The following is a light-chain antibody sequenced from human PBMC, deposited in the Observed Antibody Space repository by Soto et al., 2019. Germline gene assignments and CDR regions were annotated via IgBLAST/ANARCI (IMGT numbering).Light chain of an antibody. V-gene: IGLV2-14*03. CDR1: SSDVGGYNY. CDR3: SSYTSSTNVI. J-gene: IGLJ2*01. CDR2: DVT. Sequence: QSVLTQPASVSGSPGQSITISCTGTSSDVGGYNYVSWYQHHPGKVPKLMIYDVTNRPSGVSNRFSGSKSGDTASLTISGLQAEDEADYYCSSYTSSTNVIFGGGTQLTVL.